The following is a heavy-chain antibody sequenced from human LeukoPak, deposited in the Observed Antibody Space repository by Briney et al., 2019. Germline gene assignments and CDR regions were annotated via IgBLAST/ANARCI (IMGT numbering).Heavy chain of an antibody. V-gene: IGHV3-30*18. D-gene: IGHD3-22*01. CDR1: GFTFSSYG. Sequence: GGSLRLSCAASGFTFSSYGMHWVRQAPGKGLEWVAVISYDGSNKYYADSVKGRFTISRDNSKNTLYLQMNSLRAEDTAVYYCAKVLKPYDSSHRAHFDYWGQGTLVTVSS. J-gene: IGHJ4*02. CDR2: ISYDGSNK. CDR3: AKVLKPYDSSHRAHFDY.